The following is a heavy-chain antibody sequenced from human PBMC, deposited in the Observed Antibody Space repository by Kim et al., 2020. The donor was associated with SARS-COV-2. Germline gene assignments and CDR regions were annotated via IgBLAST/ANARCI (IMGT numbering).Heavy chain of an antibody. CDR2: IYYSGST. CDR3: ARRIEGGLDP. J-gene: IGHJ5*02. D-gene: IGHD2-15*01. V-gene: IGHV4-59*01. Sequence: SETLSLTCTVSGGSISSYYWSWIRQPPGKGLEWIGYIYYSGSTNYNPSLKSRVTISVDTSKNQFSLKLSSVTAADTAVYYCARRIEGGLDPWGQGTLVT. CDR1: GGSISSYY.